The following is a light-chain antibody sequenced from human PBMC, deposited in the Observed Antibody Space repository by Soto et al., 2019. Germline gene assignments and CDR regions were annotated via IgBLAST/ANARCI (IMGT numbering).Light chain of an antibody. Sequence: DIEMAQSPSTLSASVGDRVTITCRASQSISSWLAWYQQKPGKAPKLLIYDASSLHSGVPSRFSGSGSGTEFTLNISSLQPDDFAPYYCQQYNSYSTWTCGQGTKVEIK. CDR1: QSISSW. CDR2: DAS. J-gene: IGKJ1*01. CDR3: QQYNSYSTWT. V-gene: IGKV1-5*01.